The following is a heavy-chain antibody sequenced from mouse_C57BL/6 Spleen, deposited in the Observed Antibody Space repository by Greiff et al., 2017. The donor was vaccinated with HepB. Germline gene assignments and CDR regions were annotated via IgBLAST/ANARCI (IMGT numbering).Heavy chain of an antibody. Sequence: VQLQQSGPELVKPGASVKISCKASGYAFSSSWMNWVKQRPGKGLEWIGRIYPGDGDTNYNGKFKGKATLTADKSSSTAYMQLSSLTSEDSAVYFCAREAYYGSSWYFDYWGQSTTLTVSS. CDR2: IYPGDGDT. V-gene: IGHV1-82*01. J-gene: IGHJ2*01. CDR3: AREAYYGSSWYFDY. CDR1: GYAFSSSW. D-gene: IGHD1-1*01.